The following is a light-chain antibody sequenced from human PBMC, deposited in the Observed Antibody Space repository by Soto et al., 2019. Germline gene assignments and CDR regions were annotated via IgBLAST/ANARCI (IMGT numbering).Light chain of an antibody. V-gene: IGKV3-11*01. CDR3: PQRSNWLLT. CDR1: QSVSSY. CDR2: DAS. Sequence: ESVLTQSPATLYLSPGERATLSCRASQSVSSYLAWYQQKPGQAPRLLIYDASNRATGIPARFSGSGSGTDFTLTISSLEPEDFAVYYCPQRSNWLLTFGGGTKLEIK. J-gene: IGKJ4*01.